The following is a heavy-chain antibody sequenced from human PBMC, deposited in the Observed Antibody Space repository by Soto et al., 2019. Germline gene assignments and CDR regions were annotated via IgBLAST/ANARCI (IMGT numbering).Heavy chain of an antibody. CDR2: ISSSSSYI. V-gene: IGHV3-21*01. J-gene: IGHJ4*02. CDR1: GFTFSSYS. Sequence: PGGSLRLSCAASGFTFSSYSMNWVRQAPGKGLEWVSSISSSSSYIYYADSVKGRFTISRDNAKNSLYLQMNSLRAEDTAVYYCARDSLFAVAGYDYWGQGTLVTVSS. D-gene: IGHD6-19*01. CDR3: ARDSLFAVAGYDY.